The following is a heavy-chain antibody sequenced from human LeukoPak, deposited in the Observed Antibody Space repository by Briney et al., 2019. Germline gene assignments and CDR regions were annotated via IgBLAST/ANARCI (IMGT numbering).Heavy chain of an antibody. Sequence: ASVKVSCKASGYTFTSYAMNWVRQAPGQGLERMGWINTNTGNPTYAQGFTGRFVFSLDTSVSTAYLQISSLKAEDTAVYYCARVADSSSWYLNWFDPWGQGTLVTVSS. J-gene: IGHJ5*02. D-gene: IGHD6-13*01. CDR3: ARVADSSSWYLNWFDP. V-gene: IGHV7-4-1*02. CDR2: INTNTGNP. CDR1: GYTFTSYA.